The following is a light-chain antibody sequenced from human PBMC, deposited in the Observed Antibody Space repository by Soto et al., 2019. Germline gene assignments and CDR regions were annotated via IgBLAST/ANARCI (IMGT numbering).Light chain of an antibody. J-gene: IGKJ1*01. CDR1: QSVGRDY. CDR3: QQYGSPGT. Sequence: EIVLTQSPATLSLSPGERATLSCRASQSVGRDYLGWYQQKPGQAPRLVIYGASSRATGIPDRFSGSGSGTDFTLTISRLEPEDFAVYYCQQYGSPGTFGQGTKVDIK. V-gene: IGKV3-20*01. CDR2: GAS.